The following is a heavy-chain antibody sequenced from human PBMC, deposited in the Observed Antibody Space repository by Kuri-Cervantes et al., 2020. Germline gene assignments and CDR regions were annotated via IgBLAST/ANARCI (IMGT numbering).Heavy chain of an antibody. CDR1: GFTFSSHS. J-gene: IGHJ4*02. D-gene: IGHD5-18*01. CDR3: AXDAYSYGWXXPGYFDY. V-gene: IGHV3-48*01. CDR2: ISSSSSTI. Sequence: GESLKISCAASGFTFSSHSMNWVRQAPGKGLEWVSYISSSSSTIYYADSVKGRFTISRDNAKNSLYLQMNSLRAEDTAVYYCAXDAYSYGWXXPGYFDYWGQGTLVTVSS.